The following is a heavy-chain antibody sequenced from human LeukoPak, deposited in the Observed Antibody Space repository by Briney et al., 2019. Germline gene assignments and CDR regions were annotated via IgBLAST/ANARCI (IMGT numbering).Heavy chain of an antibody. V-gene: IGHV4-39*07. CDR1: GGSIGSSTSY. CDR3: ARGHYDILTGYYYYMDV. J-gene: IGHJ6*03. Sequence: SETLSLTCTVSGGSIGSSTSYWGWIRQPPGKGLEWIGSIYYSGSTYYNPSLKSRVTISVDTSKNQFSLKLSSVTAADTAVYYCARGHYDILTGYYYYMDVWGKGTTVTVSS. D-gene: IGHD3-9*01. CDR2: IYYSGST.